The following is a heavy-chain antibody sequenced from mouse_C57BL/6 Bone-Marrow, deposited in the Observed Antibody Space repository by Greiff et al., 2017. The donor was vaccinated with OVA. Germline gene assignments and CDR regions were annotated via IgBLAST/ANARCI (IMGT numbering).Heavy chain of an antibody. CDR1: GFTFSDYG. CDR3: ARPPYYGSSYLGAMDY. CDR2: ISSGSSTI. Sequence: EVQLVESGGGLVKPGGSLKLSCAASGFTFSDYGMHWVRQAPEKGLGWVAYISSGSSTIYYADTVKGRFTISRDNAKNTLFLQMTSLRSEDTAMYYCARPPYYGSSYLGAMDYWGQGTSVTVSS. D-gene: IGHD1-1*01. V-gene: IGHV5-17*01. J-gene: IGHJ4*01.